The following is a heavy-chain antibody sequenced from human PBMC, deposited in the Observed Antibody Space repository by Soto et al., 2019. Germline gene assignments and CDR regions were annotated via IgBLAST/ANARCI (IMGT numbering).Heavy chain of an antibody. CDR3: ARGPYCSGGTCYSQFFDY. V-gene: IGHV1-18*01. CDR2: ISAYNGNT. D-gene: IGHD2-15*01. J-gene: IGHJ4*02. CDR1: GYTFTSYG. Sequence: ASVKVSCKASGYTFTSYGVSWVRQAPGQGLEWMGWISAYNGNTNYAQKLQGRVTMTTDTSTNTAYMELRSLTSDDTAVYYCARGPYCSGGTCYSQFFDYWGQGTLVTVSS.